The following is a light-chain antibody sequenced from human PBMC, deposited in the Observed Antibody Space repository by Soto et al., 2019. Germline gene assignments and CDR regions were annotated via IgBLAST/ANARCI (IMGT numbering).Light chain of an antibody. J-gene: IGKJ5*01. Sequence: IQLTQSPSSLSASVGDRVTITCRASQGISSYLAWYQQKPGKAPKLLIYAASTRATGIPARFSGSGSGTEFTLTISSLQSEDFAVYYCQQYNNWPPITFGQGTRLEIK. CDR1: QGISSY. CDR2: AAS. V-gene: IGKV1-9*01. CDR3: QQYNNWPPIT.